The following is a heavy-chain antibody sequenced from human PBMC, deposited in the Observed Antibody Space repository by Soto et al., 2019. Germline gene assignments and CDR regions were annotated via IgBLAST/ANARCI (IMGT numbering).Heavy chain of an antibody. V-gene: IGHV3-53*05. Sequence: EVSLVETGGGLIQPGGSLRLSCAASGFTVSGIFMNWVRQAPGKGLEWVSVIYTGGTKYYADSVKGRFTIPKDNSKNPLFLQMDSLRADETAVYYCARDPDSSGLHYWGQGTLVNDSS. CDR3: ARDPDSSGLHY. D-gene: IGHD6-19*01. J-gene: IGHJ4*02. CDR1: GFTVSGIF. CDR2: IYTGGTK.